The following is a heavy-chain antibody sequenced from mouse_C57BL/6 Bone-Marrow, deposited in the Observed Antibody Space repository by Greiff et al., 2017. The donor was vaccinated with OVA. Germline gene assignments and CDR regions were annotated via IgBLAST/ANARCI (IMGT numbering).Heavy chain of an antibody. CDR3: AKKGYGYGSWFAY. CDR2: IWRGGST. V-gene: IGHV2-5*01. D-gene: IGHD2-2*01. J-gene: IGHJ3*01. Sequence: VQLQQSGPGLVQPSQSLSITCTVSGFSLTSYGVHWVRQSPGKGLEWLGVIWRGGSTDYNAAFMSRLSITKDNSKSQVFFKMNSLQADDTAIYYCAKKGYGYGSWFAYWGQGTLVTVSA. CDR1: GFSLTSYG.